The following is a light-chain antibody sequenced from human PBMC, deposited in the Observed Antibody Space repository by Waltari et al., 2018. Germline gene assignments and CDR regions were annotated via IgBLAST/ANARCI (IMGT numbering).Light chain of an antibody. CDR2: KAS. CDR3: QQYHSDSRT. V-gene: IGKV1-5*03. Sequence: DIQMTQSPSTLSASVGDRVTITCRASQSISDWLAWYQQRPGKAPKLLIYKASSLESGVPSRFSGSGSGTEFTLIIISLQPDDFATYYCQQYHSDSRTFGQGTKVEIK. CDR1: QSISDW. J-gene: IGKJ1*01.